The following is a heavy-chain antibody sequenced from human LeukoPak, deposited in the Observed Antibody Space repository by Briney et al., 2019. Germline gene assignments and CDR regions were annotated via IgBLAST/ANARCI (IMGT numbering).Heavy chain of an antibody. J-gene: IGHJ5*02. CDR3: ARRYCSSTSCTNWFDP. CDR1: GYSFTSYW. Sequence: GGSLKISCKGSGYSFTSYWISWVRQMPGKGLEWMGRIDPSDSYTNYSPSFQGHVTISADKSISTAYLQWSSLKASDTAMYYCARRYCSSTSCTNWFDPWGQGTLVTVSS. V-gene: IGHV5-10-1*01. CDR2: IDPSDSYT. D-gene: IGHD2-2*01.